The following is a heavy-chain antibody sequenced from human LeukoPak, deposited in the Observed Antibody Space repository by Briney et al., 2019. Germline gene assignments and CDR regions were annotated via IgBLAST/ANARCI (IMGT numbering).Heavy chain of an antibody. Sequence: GESLKISCKASGYTFTSYDINWVRPATGQGLEWMGWMNPNSGNTGYAQKFQGRVTITRNTSISTAYMELSSLRSEDTAVYYCASGTWSSSSLRTFDYWGQGTLVTVSS. J-gene: IGHJ4*02. CDR1: GYTFTSYD. D-gene: IGHD1-26*01. V-gene: IGHV1-8*03. CDR2: MNPNSGNT. CDR3: ASGTWSSSSLRTFDY.